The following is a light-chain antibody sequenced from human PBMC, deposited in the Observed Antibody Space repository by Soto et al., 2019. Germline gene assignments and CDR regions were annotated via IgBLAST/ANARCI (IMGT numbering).Light chain of an antibody. CDR3: QKYNRAPYT. Sequence: DIQLTQSPSFLSASVGDRVTMTCRASQGITDYVAWYQQKPGRAPNLLIYAASILQSGVPSRFSGSGSGTDFTLTINRLQPEDVATYYCQKYNRAPYTFGQGTKVDIK. CDR1: QGITDY. J-gene: IGKJ2*01. CDR2: AAS. V-gene: IGKV1-27*01.